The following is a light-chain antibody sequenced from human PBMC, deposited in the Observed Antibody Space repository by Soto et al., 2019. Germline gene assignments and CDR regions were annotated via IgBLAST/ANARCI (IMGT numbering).Light chain of an antibody. CDR3: MQSFQLPIT. CDR1: QSLLRSDGKTL. Sequence: DIVMTQPAVSLPVTPGQPASIPCKSSQSLLRSDGKTLLYWYLQTTGQPPKLLIYEVSNRFSGVXEXCSGSGSGTDFTLTISRVEAEDFGVYYCMQSFQLPITFGQGTRLEIK. V-gene: IGKV2D-29*01. CDR2: EVS. J-gene: IGKJ5*01.